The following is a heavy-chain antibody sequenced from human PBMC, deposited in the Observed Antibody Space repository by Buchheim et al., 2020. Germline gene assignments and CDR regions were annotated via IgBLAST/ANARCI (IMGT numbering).Heavy chain of an antibody. CDR1: GFTFSSYA. Sequence: QVQLVESGGGVVQPGRSLRLSCAASGFTFSSYAMHWVRQAPGKGLQWVALVLYDGSNKYYADSVRGRFTISRDNSKNTLYLQMNSLRAEDTAVYYCAKDWYYFDYWGQGTL. CDR2: VLYDGSNK. CDR3: AKDWYYFDY. V-gene: IGHV3-30*18. J-gene: IGHJ4*02.